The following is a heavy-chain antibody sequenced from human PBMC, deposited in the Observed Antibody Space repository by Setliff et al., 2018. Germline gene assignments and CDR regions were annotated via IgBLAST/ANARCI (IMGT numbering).Heavy chain of an antibody. V-gene: IGHV4-61*08. CDR2: IHGRGST. J-gene: IGHJ6*04. CDR3: ARHALSFDSAWDV. CDR1: GGSVGSSAYY. D-gene: IGHD3-9*01. Sequence: SETLSLTCIVSGGSVGSSAYYWSWIRQPPGKGLEWIGYIHGRGSTNYNPSLKSRVSISVDTSKNQFSLRLTSVTAADTAVYYCARHALSFDSAWDVWGKGTTVTVSS.